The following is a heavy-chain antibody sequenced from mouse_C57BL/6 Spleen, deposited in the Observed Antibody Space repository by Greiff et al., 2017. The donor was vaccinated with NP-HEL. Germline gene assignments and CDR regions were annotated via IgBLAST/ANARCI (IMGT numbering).Heavy chain of an antibody. CDR1: GYTFTSYW. J-gene: IGHJ4*01. CDR3: ARETYYYGSSSYAMDY. CDR2: IDPSDSYT. Sequence: QVQLQQSGAELVRPGTSVKLSCKASGYTFTSYWMHWVKQRPGQGLEWIGVIDPSDSYTNYNQKFKGQATLTVDTSYSTAYMQLSSLTSEDSAVYYGARETYYYGSSSYAMDYWGQGTSVTVSA. V-gene: IGHV1-59*01. D-gene: IGHD1-1*01.